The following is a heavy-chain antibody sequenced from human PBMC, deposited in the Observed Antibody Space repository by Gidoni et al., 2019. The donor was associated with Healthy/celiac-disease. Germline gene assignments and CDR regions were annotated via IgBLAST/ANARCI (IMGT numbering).Heavy chain of an antibody. J-gene: IGHJ5*02. CDR2: IKRKTEGGTT. Sequence: EVPLVEPGGVLVQPGGSLRLSCAASGFTFSNAWISWVRQAPGTGLEWVGSIKRKTEGGTTDYAAHVKGRLTIARDDSKNTRYLQMNSLKTEDTAVYYCTTEQYCSGGSCYSSWFDPWGQGTRVTVSS. V-gene: IGHV3-15*01. D-gene: IGHD2-15*01. CDR3: TTEQYCSGGSCYSSWFDP. CDR1: GFTFSNAW.